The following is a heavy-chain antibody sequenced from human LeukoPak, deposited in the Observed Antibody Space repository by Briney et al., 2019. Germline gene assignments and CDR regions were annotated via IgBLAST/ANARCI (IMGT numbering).Heavy chain of an antibody. CDR1: GYTFTSYY. Sequence: ASVTVSCTASGYTFTSYYMHWVRQAPGQGLEWMGIINPSGGSTSYAQKFQGRVTMTRDTSTSTVYMELSSLRSEDTAVYYCATEGYSSSWYPLYYGMDVWGQGTTVTVSS. V-gene: IGHV1-46*01. CDR3: ATEGYSSSWYPLYYGMDV. J-gene: IGHJ6*02. CDR2: INPSGGST. D-gene: IGHD6-13*01.